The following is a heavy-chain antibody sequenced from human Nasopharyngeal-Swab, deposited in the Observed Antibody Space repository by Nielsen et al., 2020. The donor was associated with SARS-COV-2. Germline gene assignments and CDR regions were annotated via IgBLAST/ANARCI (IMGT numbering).Heavy chain of an antibody. CDR2: ISSSSSYI. V-gene: IGHV3-21*01. CDR3: AREVGSSWYYFDY. CDR1: GFTFSSYS. J-gene: IGHJ4*02. D-gene: IGHD6-13*01. Sequence: GGSLRLSCAASGFTFSSYSMNWVRQAPGKELEWVSSISSSSSYIYYADSVKGRFTISRDNAKNSLYLQMNSLRAEDTAVYYCAREVGSSWYYFDYWGQGTLVTVSS.